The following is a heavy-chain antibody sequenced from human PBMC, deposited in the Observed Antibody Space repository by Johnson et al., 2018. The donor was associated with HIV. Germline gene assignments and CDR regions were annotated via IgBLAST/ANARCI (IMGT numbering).Heavy chain of an antibody. J-gene: IGHJ3*01. CDR2: ISSDGTEM. CDR1: GFSFSTYA. D-gene: IGHD3-16*01. V-gene: IGHV3-30*04. Sequence: QVQLVESGGGVVQPGRSLRLSCAASGFSFSTYAMHWVRQPPGKGLEWVAVISSDGTEMHYGDSVRGRFTISRDNSRNTLSLQMYSLTSEDTATYYCVRGSLTDDSFPDWGQGTMVLVSS. CDR3: VRGSLTDDSFPD.